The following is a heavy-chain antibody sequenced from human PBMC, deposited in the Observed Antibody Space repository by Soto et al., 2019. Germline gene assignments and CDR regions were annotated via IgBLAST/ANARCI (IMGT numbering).Heavy chain of an antibody. CDR1: GGSFSGYY. CDR2: INHSGST. D-gene: IGHD4-17*01. V-gene: IGHV4-34*01. J-gene: IGHJ5*02. CDR3: AGGLLLTTVTRGTTGWFDP. Sequence: QVQLQQWGAGLLKPSETLSLTCAVYGGSFSGYYWSWIRQPPGKGLEWIGEINHSGSTNYNPSLKSRVTISVDTSKNQFSLKLSSVTAADTAVYYCAGGLLLTTVTRGTTGWFDPWGQGTLVTVSS.